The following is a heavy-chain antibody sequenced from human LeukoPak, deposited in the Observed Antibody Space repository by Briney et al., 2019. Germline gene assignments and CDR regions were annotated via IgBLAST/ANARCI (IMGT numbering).Heavy chain of an antibody. Sequence: PSETLSLTCTVSGGSISSHYWKWIRQPPGKGLEWIGYIYYSGSTYYNPSLKSRVTISVDTSKNQFSLKLSSVTAADTAVYYCARLRTGGFLDFWGRGTLVTVSS. CDR1: GGSISSHY. CDR3: ARLRTGGFLDF. V-gene: IGHV4-59*08. CDR2: IYYSGST. D-gene: IGHD1-14*01. J-gene: IGHJ4*02.